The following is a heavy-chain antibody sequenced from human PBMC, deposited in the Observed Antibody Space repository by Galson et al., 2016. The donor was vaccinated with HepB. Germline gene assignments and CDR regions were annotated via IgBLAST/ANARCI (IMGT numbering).Heavy chain of an antibody. J-gene: IGHJ4*02. CDR2: IHYSGTT. CDR1: GGSIISSTYS. D-gene: IGHD3-16*01. CDR3: ARAWGSYNPCNY. V-gene: IGHV4-39*02. Sequence: ETLSLTCTVSGGSIISSTYSWAWIRQPPGKGLEWIGSIHYSGTTSYSPSLKSRVTISLDKSRNHFSVMLTSVTAADTAMYYCARAWGSYNPCNYWGQGTLVTVSS.